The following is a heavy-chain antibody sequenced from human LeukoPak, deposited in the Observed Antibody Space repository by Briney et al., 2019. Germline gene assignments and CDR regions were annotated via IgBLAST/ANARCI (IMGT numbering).Heavy chain of an antibody. J-gene: IGHJ5*02. Sequence: ASVKVSCKASGYTFTSYDMNWVRQAPGQGLEWMGWISAYNGNTNYAQKLQGRVTMTTDTSTSTAYMELRSLRSDDTAVYYCAKVGTMVRENWFDPWGQGNLVTVSS. CDR3: AKVGTMVRENWFDP. CDR2: ISAYNGNT. D-gene: IGHD3-10*01. V-gene: IGHV1-18*01. CDR1: GYTFTSYD.